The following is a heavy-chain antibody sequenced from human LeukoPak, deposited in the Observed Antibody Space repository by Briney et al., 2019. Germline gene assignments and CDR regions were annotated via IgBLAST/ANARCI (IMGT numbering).Heavy chain of an antibody. V-gene: IGHV3-30*18. CDR2: ISYDGSNK. D-gene: IGHD2-15*01. Sequence: QTSETLSLTCTVSGVSISSSNSYWGWIRQAPGKGLEWVAVISYDGSNKYYADSVKGRFTISRDNSKNTLYLQMNGLRAEDTAVYYCAKSRHCSGGYCYSGCGFDPWGQGTLVTVSS. CDR3: AKSRHCSGGYCYSGCGFDP. J-gene: IGHJ5*02. CDR1: GVSISSSN.